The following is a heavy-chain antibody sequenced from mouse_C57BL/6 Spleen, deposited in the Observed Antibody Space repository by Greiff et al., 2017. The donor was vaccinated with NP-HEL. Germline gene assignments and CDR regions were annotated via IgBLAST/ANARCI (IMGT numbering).Heavy chain of an antibody. D-gene: IGHD3-2*02. Sequence: QVQLQQSGAELMKPGASVKLSCKATGYTFTGYWLAWVKQRPGHGLEWIGEILPGRGSTNYNEKFKGKATFTADTSANTAYMQLSSLTTEDSAIYYCARARAAQVTGFAYWGQGTLVTFSA. J-gene: IGHJ3*01. V-gene: IGHV1-9*01. CDR3: ARARAAQVTGFAY. CDR2: ILPGRGST. CDR1: GYTFTGYW.